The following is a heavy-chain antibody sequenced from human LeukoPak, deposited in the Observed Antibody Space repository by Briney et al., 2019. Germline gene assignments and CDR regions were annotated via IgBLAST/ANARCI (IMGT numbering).Heavy chain of an antibody. CDR3: ARDRWELGSYYMDV. CDR2: IYYSGST. V-gene: IGHV4-39*07. J-gene: IGHJ6*03. CDR1: GGSISNSSSY. Sequence: SETLSLTCTVSGGSISNSSSYWGWIRQPPGKGLEWIGSIYYSGSTYYNPSLKSRVTISVDTSKNQFSLKLSSVTAADTAVYYCARDRWELGSYYMDVWGKGTTVTVSS. D-gene: IGHD1-26*01.